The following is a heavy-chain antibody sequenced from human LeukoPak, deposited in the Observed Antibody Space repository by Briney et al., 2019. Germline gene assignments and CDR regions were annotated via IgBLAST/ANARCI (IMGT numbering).Heavy chain of an antibody. D-gene: IGHD2-2*01. CDR1: GYTFTSYA. Sequence: ASVKVSCKASGYTFTSYAMNWVRQAPGQGLEWMGWISAYNGNTNYAQKFQGRVTMTRDTSISTAYMELSRLRSDDTAVYYCARAGCSSTSCYVYYYYYMDVWGKGTTVTISS. V-gene: IGHV1-2*02. CDR3: ARAGCSSTSCYVYYYYYMDV. J-gene: IGHJ6*03. CDR2: ISAYNGNT.